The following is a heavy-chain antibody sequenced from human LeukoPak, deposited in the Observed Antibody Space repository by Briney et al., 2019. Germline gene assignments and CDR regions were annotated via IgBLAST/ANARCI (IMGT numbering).Heavy chain of an antibody. V-gene: IGHV4-4*09. Sequence: SETLSLTCTVSGGSISSYYWSWIRQPPGKGLEWIGNIYTSGSTNYNPSLRGRVTMSLDTSKNQISLKLSSVTAADTAVYFCGSFIYSPYCFDYWGQGTLVTVSS. CDR2: IYTSGST. J-gene: IGHJ4*02. CDR3: GSFIYSPYCFDY. D-gene: IGHD5-12*01. CDR1: GGSISSYY.